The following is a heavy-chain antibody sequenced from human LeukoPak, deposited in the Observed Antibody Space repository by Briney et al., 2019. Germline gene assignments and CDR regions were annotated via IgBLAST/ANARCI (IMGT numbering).Heavy chain of an antibody. CDR1: GFTFSSYG. D-gene: IGHD3-22*01. Sequence: GGSLRLSCAASGFTFSSYGMHWVRQAPGKGLEWVAFIRYDGGNKYYADSVKGRFTISRDNSKNTLYLQMNSLRAEDTAVYYCAKGGYYDSSGYYPNFDYWGQGTLVTVSS. CDR2: IRYDGGNK. CDR3: AKGGYYDSSGYYPNFDY. V-gene: IGHV3-30*02. J-gene: IGHJ4*02.